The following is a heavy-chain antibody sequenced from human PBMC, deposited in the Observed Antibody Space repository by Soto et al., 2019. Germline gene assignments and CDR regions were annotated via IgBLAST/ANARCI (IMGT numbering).Heavy chain of an antibody. Sequence: QVQLVQSGAEVKKPGASVKVSCKASGYTFSSHATHWVRQAPGQMLEWMGWINGGNGDTKYSQKFQDRVTITRDTPASPAYMELSSLRSADTSVYYCARGRWKQVVYFDYWGQGTLVTVSS. CDR3: ARGRWKQVVYFDY. CDR2: INGGNGDT. J-gene: IGHJ4*02. D-gene: IGHD6-13*01. CDR1: GYTFSSHA. V-gene: IGHV1-3*01.